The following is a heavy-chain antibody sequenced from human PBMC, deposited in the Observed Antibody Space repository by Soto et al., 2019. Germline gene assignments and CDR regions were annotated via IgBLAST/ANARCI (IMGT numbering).Heavy chain of an antibody. V-gene: IGHV1-69*02. CDR3: ARSLDVNYYDSSGYYKNSFDY. D-gene: IGHD3-22*01. CDR2: IIPILGIA. J-gene: IGHJ4*02. CDR1: GGTFSSYT. Sequence: QVQLVQSGAEVKKPGSSVKVSCKASGGTFSSYTISWVRQAPGQGLEWMGRIIPILGIANYAQKFQGRVTITADKSTSTAYMELSSLRSEDTAVYYCARSLDVNYYDSSGYYKNSFDYRGQGTLVTVSS.